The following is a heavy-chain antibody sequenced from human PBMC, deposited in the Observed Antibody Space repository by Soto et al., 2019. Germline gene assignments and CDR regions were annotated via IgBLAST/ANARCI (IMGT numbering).Heavy chain of an antibody. V-gene: IGHV3-30-3*01. D-gene: IGHD3-3*01. J-gene: IGHJ6*02. CDR1: GFTFSSYA. CDR3: ARVAIFGVVATYGMDV. CDR2: ISSDGSNK. Sequence: QVQLVESGGGVVQPGRSLRLSCAASGFTFSSYAMHWVRQAPGKGLECVAVISSDGSNKSYADSVKGRFTISRDNSKNTLYLQMNSLRAEDTAGYYCARVAIFGVVATYGMDVWGQGTTVTVSS.